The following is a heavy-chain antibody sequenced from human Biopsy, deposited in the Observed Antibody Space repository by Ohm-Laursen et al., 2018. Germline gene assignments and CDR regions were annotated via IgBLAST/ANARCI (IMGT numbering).Heavy chain of an antibody. CDR2: ISSSSDNL. V-gene: IGHV3-21*01. J-gene: IGHJ6*02. Sequence: SLRLSCAASGFTLSSYSMNWVRQTPGKGLEWVSTISSSSDNLYYVDSVKGRFTISRDNAKNSLYLQMNSLRAEDTAVYYCARSRGSSGIATIYYYGMDVWGQGTTVTVSS. CDR3: ARSRGSSGIATIYYYGMDV. CDR1: GFTLSSYS. D-gene: IGHD3-10*01.